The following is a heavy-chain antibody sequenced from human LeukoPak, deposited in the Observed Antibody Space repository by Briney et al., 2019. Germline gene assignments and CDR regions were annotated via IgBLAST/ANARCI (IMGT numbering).Heavy chain of an antibody. CDR2: INPSGGST. J-gene: IGHJ4*02. CDR3: ARTLYDSSGYQPAGY. D-gene: IGHD3-22*01. CDR1: GYTFTSYY. V-gene: IGHV1-46*01. Sequence: ASVKVSCKASGYTFTSYYMHWVRQAPGQGLEWMGIINPSGGSTSYAQKFQGRVTMTRDTSISTAYMELSRLRSDDTAVYYCARTLYDSSGYQPAGYWGQGTLVTVSS.